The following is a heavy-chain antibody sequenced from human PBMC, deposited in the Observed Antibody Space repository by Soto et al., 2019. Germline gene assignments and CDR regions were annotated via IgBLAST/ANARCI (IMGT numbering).Heavy chain of an antibody. J-gene: IGHJ6*02. V-gene: IGHV3-74*01. CDR3: ARGWLYYDFWSGYPSMDV. CDR1: GFTFSSYW. D-gene: IGHD3-3*01. Sequence: EVQLVESGGGLVQPGGSLRLSCAASGFTFSSYWMHWVRQAPGKGLVWVSRINSDGSSTGYADSVKGRFTISRDNAKNTLYLQMNSLRAEDTAVYYCARGWLYYDFWSGYPSMDVWGQGTTVTVSS. CDR2: INSDGSST.